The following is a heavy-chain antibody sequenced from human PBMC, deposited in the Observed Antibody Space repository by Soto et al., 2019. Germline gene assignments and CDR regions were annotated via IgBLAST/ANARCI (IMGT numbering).Heavy chain of an antibody. V-gene: IGHV3-23*01. CDR3: AKDKRGSIAVAGTFYYYGMDV. J-gene: IGHJ6*02. Sequence: GGSLRLSCAASGFTFSSYAMSWVRQAPGKGLEWVSAISGSGGGTYYADSVKGRFTISRDNSKNTLYLQMNSLRAEDTAVYYCAKDKRGSIAVAGTFYYYGMDVWGQGTTVTVSS. CDR1: GFTFSSYA. D-gene: IGHD6-19*01. CDR2: ISGSGGGT.